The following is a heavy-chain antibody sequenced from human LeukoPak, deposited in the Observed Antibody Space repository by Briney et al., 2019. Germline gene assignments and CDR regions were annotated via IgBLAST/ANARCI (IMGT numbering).Heavy chain of an antibody. Sequence: GASVKVSCKASGYTFTGYYIQWVRQAPGQGLEWIGWSNPGGTNYAQKFQGRVTMTRDSSISTAYMELSSLRSDDTAVYYCARGVVAATFYYYMDVWGKGTTVTVSS. J-gene: IGHJ6*03. CDR3: ARGVVAATFYYYMDV. V-gene: IGHV1-2*02. CDR1: GYTFTGYY. D-gene: IGHD2-15*01. CDR2: SNPGGT.